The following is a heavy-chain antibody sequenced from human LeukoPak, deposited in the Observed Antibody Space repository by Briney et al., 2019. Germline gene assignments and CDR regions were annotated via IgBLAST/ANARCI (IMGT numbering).Heavy chain of an antibody. J-gene: IGHJ4*02. Sequence: GGSLRLSCAASGFTFSSSSMNWVRQAPGKGLEWVSSISSGSSYIFYTDSVKGRFTISRDNAKNSLYLQMNSLRAEDTGVYYCARGVAARPDYFDYWGQGMLVTVSS. CDR3: ARGVAARPDYFDY. V-gene: IGHV3-21*04. D-gene: IGHD6-6*01. CDR1: GFTFSSSS. CDR2: ISSGSSYI.